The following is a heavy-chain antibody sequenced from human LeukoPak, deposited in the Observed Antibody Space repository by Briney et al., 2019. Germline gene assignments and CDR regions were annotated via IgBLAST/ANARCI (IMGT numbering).Heavy chain of an antibody. CDR3: AKWGVTCNNGVCYSSSYYLDV. J-gene: IGHJ6*04. Sequence: GGSLRLSCAASGFSFSSYGMHWVRQAPGKGLEWVAVIWPDRSNKFHLESVKGRFTISRDNSRNTLYLQMNSLRAEDTATYCCAKWGVTCNNGVCYSSSYYLDVWGKGTTVIVSS. CDR1: GFSFSSYG. CDR2: IWPDRSNK. D-gene: IGHD2-8*01. V-gene: IGHV3-33*06.